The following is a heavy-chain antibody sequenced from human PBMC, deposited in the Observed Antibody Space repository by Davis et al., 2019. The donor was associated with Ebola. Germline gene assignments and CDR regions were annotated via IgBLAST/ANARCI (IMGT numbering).Heavy chain of an antibody. CDR3: ATDLTPYSSGWYNWFDP. CDR2: INPSGGST. J-gene: IGHJ5*02. V-gene: IGHV1-46*01. CDR1: GHTFTSYY. Sequence: ASVKVSCKASGHTFTSYYMHWVRQAPGQGLEWMGIINPSGGSTSYAQKFQGRVTMTRDTSTSTVYMELSSLRSEDTAVYYCATDLTPYSSGWYNWFDPWGQGTLVTVSS. D-gene: IGHD6-19*01.